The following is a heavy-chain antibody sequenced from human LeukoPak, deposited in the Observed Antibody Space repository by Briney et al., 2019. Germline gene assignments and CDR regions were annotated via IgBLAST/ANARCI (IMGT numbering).Heavy chain of an antibody. J-gene: IGHJ6*02. CDR1: GFTFSDYY. CDR3: ARDGAVSLYYSYAMDV. V-gene: IGHV3-11*01. Sequence: GGPLRLSCAASGFTFSDYYMSWIRQAPGKGLEGVSYISSSGSTISYAGSVKGRFTISRDNAKNSLYLQMNSLRAEDTAVYYCARDGAVSLYYSYAMDVWGQGTTVTVAS. CDR2: ISSSGSTI. D-gene: IGHD3-16*01.